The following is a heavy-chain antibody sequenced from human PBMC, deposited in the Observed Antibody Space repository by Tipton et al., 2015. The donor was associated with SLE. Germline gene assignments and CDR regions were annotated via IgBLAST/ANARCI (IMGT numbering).Heavy chain of an antibody. J-gene: IGHJ6*02. V-gene: IGHV3-23*01. D-gene: IGHD2-2*01. CDR1: GFTFTNYA. Sequence: SLRLSCTASGFTFTNYAVTWVRQAPGKGLEWVSTISGSGTTTYYTDSVKGRFAISRDNSKNRLYLRMNSLRAEDTAVYFCARDESTYYYAYGMDVWGQGTTVTVSS. CDR2: ISGSGTTT. CDR3: ARDESTYYYAYGMDV.